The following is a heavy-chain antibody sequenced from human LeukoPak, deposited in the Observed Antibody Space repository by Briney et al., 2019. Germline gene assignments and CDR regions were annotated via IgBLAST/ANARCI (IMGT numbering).Heavy chain of an antibody. V-gene: IGHV3-23*01. CDR2: IGINGRSI. D-gene: IGHD4-17*01. CDR3: AKSGYGDSAIFDY. J-gene: IGHJ4*02. Sequence: GGSLRLSCAASGFTVSSNYMSWVRQAPGKGLEWVSVIGINGRSIYYADFVKGRFTISRDNSKNTLYLQMNSLRVEDTALYFCAKSGYGDSAIFDYWGQGTLVTVSS. CDR1: GFTVSSNY.